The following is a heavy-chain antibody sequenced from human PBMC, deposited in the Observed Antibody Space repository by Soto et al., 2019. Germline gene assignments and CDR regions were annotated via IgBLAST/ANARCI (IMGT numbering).Heavy chain of an antibody. D-gene: IGHD4-17*01. CDR1: GGTFSSYA. J-gene: IGHJ4*02. V-gene: IGHV1-69*06. CDR3: ARAKASVTIPAVYFDY. Sequence: QVQLVQSGAEVKKPGSSVKVSCKASGGTFSSYAISWVRQAPGQGLEWMGGIIPIFGTAKYAQKFQGRVTITADKSTITVNIELRRVKSEDTAVYYCARAKASVTIPAVYFDYWGQGTLVTVSS. CDR2: IIPIFGTA.